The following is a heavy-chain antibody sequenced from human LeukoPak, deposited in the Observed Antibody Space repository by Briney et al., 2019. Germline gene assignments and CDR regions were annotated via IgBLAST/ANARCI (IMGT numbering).Heavy chain of an antibody. CDR2: INHSGST. V-gene: IGHV4-34*01. Sequence: SETLSLTCAVYGGSFSGYYWSWIRQPPGKGLEWIGEINHSGSTNYNPSLKSRVTISVDTSKNQFSLKLSSVTAADTAVYCCARVLRSYYYGSGSLGDWFDPWGQGTLVTVSS. CDR1: GGSFSGYY. CDR3: ARVLRSYYYGSGSLGDWFDP. J-gene: IGHJ5*02. D-gene: IGHD3-10*01.